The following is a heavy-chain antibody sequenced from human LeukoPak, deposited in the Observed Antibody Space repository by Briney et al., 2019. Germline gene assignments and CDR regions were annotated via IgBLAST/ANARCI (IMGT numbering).Heavy chain of an antibody. D-gene: IGHD4-17*01. CDR3: AREGPVTTPFDY. V-gene: IGHV3-23*01. J-gene: IGHJ4*02. CDR1: GFTFSSNA. CDR2: ISYSGGST. Sequence: GGSLRLSCAASGFTFSSNAMSWVRQAPGKGLEWVSGISYSGGSTYYADSVKGRFTISRDNSKNTLYLQMNSLRAEDTAVYYCAREGPVTTPFDYWGQGTLVTVSS.